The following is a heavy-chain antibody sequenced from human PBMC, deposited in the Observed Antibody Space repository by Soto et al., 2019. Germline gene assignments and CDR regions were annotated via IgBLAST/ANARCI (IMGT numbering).Heavy chain of an antibody. V-gene: IGHV5-51*01. D-gene: IGHD3-22*01. CDR3: ASILYDSSGHDAFDI. CDR1: GYSFTSYW. J-gene: IGHJ3*02. CDR2: IYPGDSDT. Sequence: GESLKISXKGSGYSFTSYWIGWVRQMPGKGLEWMGIIYPGDSDTRYSPSFQGQVTISADKSISTAYLQWSSLKASDTAMYYCASILYDSSGHDAFDIWGQGTMVTVSS.